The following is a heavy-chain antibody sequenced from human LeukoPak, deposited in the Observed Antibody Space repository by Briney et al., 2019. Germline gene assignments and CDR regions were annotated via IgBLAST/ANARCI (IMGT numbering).Heavy chain of an antibody. J-gene: IGHJ4*02. CDR3: AEGGDYYDSSGYYHEFNY. D-gene: IGHD3-22*01. CDR2: IRYDGSNK. CDR1: GFTFSRNG. Sequence: GGSLRLSCAASGFTFSRNGMHWVRQAPGKGLEWVAFIRYDGSNKYYADSVKGRFTISRDNSKNTLYLQMNSLRAEDTAMYYCAEGGDYYDSSGYYHEFNYWGQGTLVTVSS. V-gene: IGHV3-30*02.